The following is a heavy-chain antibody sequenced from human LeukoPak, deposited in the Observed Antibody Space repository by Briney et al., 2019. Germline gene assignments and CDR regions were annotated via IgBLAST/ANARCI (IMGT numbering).Heavy chain of an antibody. J-gene: IGHJ6*03. Sequence: GGSLRLSCAASEFTFSSYAMHWVRQAPGKGLQWVALISYDGGNKYYADSVKGRFTISRDNSKNTLYLLMNSLRTEDMAVYYCARDPYNGSYGDDYYYYMDVWGKGTTVTISS. D-gene: IGHD1-26*01. CDR1: EFTFSSYA. V-gene: IGHV3-30*01. CDR3: ARDPYNGSYGDDYYYYMDV. CDR2: ISYDGGNK.